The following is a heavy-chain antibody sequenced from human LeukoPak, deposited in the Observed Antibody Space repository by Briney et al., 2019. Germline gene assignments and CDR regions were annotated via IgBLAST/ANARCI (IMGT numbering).Heavy chain of an antibody. CDR2: IKQDGSKK. CDR1: GFTFSSYW. CDR3: TRVGYIDEGIDY. D-gene: IGHD5-24*01. V-gene: IGHV3-7*04. Sequence: GGSLRLSCAASGFTFSSYWMTWVRQAPGKGLEWVANIKQDGSKKSYVDSVKGRFTISRDNAKNSLYLQMDSLRAEDTAIYYCTRVGYIDEGIDYWGQGTLVTVSS. J-gene: IGHJ4*02.